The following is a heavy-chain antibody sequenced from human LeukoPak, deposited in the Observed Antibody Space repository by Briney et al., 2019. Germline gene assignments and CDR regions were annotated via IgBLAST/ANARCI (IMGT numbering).Heavy chain of an antibody. CDR1: GYTFTGYY. V-gene: IGHV1-2*02. CDR2: INPNSGGT. Sequence: GASVKVSCKASGYTFTGYYMHWVRQAPGQGLEWMGWINPNSGGTNYAQKFQGRVTMTRDTSISTAYMELSRLRSDDTAVYYCARINQWLHSNWFDPWGQGTLVTVSS. J-gene: IGHJ5*02. CDR3: ARINQWLHSNWFDP. D-gene: IGHD6-19*01.